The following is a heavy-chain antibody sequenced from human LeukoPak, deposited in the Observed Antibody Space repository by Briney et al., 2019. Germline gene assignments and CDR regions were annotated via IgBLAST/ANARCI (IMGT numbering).Heavy chain of an antibody. D-gene: IGHD6-13*01. CDR3: ARDLGIAAAAAYWYFDL. J-gene: IGHJ2*01. Sequence: ASVTVSFKASGYTFTGYYMHWVRQAPGQGLEWMGWINPNSGGTNYAQKFQGRVTMTRDTSISTAYMELSRLRSDDTAVYYCARDLGIAAAAAYWYFDLWGRGTLVTVSS. CDR1: GYTFTGYY. CDR2: INPNSGGT. V-gene: IGHV1-2*02.